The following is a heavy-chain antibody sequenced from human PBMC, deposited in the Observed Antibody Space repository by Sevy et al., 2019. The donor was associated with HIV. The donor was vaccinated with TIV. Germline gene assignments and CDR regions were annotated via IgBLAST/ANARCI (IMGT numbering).Heavy chain of an antibody. V-gene: IGHV3-73*01. D-gene: IGHD7-27*01. CDR2: IRGKPNNYAT. J-gene: IGHJ2*01. Sequence: GGSLRLSCEASGFTFTGSAMHWVRQASGKGLEWVGRIRGKPNNYATAYAASVKGRFTISRDDSDSTAYLQINNLKTEDTALYYCTRLTGDPGWYFDLWGRGTLVTVSS. CDR3: TRLTGDPGWYFDL. CDR1: GFTFTGSA.